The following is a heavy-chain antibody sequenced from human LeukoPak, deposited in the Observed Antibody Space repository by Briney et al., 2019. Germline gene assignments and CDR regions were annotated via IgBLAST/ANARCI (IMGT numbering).Heavy chain of an antibody. CDR1: GGSFSGYY. J-gene: IGHJ4*02. D-gene: IGHD3-10*01. CDR2: IYYSGST. V-gene: IGHV4-34*09. Sequence: PSETLSLTCAVYGGSFSGYYWSWIRQPPGKGLEWIGYIYYSGSTYYNPSLKSRVTISVDTSKNQFSLKLSSVTAADTAVYYCARSPSMVRGVHDYWGQGTLVTVSS. CDR3: ARSPSMVRGVHDY.